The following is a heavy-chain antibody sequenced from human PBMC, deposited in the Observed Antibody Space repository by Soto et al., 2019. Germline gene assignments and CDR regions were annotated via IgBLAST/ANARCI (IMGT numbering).Heavy chain of an antibody. CDR1: GTIFSSYT. Sequence: QVQLVQSGAEVKKPGSSVRVSCKASGTIFSSYTISCVRQAPGQRLEWMGRIIPILGETNSAQKFQGRVTLTADKSMNTAYMELNSLRLEDTALYYCARGLGGRMDDWGQGTTVTVSS. CDR2: IIPILGET. J-gene: IGHJ6*02. CDR3: ARGLGGRMDD. D-gene: IGHD3-16*01. V-gene: IGHV1-69*08.